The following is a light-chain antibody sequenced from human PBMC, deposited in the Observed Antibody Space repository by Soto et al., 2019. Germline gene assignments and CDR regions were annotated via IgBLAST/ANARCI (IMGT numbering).Light chain of an antibody. Sequence: EIVMTQSPATLSVSPGERATLSCRASQSVSSNLAWYQQKPGQAPRPLIYGASTRATGIRARSSASGSGTEFTLTISSLQSEDFAVYYCQQYNNWPWTFGQGTKVEIK. CDR2: GAS. CDR1: QSVSSN. V-gene: IGKV3-15*01. CDR3: QQYNNWPWT. J-gene: IGKJ1*01.